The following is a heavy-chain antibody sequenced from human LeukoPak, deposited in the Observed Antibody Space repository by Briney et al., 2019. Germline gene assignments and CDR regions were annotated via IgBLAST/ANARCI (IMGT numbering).Heavy chain of an antibody. J-gene: IGHJ6*02. CDR1: GFTFSSDA. V-gene: IGHV3-23*01. D-gene: IGHD2-2*02. Sequence: GGSLRLSCAASGFTFSSDALSWVRQAPGKGLEWVSGVSASGTSTFYADSVKGRFSISRDNSKNTLYLQMNSLRAEDTAVYYCAKVPSYTVYSYYGMDVWGQGTAVTVSS. CDR2: VSASGTST. CDR3: AKVPSYTVYSYYGMDV.